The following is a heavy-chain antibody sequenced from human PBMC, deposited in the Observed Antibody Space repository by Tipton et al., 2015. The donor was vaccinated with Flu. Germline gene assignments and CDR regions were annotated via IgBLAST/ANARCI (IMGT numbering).Heavy chain of an antibody. Sequence: LRLSCTVSGASISTYYWSWIRQPAGKGLEWIGRIYNSGTSNYNPSLQSRVTVSLDTPKNQISLRLRSVTAADTAVYYCARDRRAMGLFLDYWGQGKLVTVSS. V-gene: IGHV4-4*07. CDR1: GASISTYY. J-gene: IGHJ4*02. CDR3: ARDRRAMGLFLDY. CDR2: IYNSGTS. D-gene: IGHD4/OR15-4a*01.